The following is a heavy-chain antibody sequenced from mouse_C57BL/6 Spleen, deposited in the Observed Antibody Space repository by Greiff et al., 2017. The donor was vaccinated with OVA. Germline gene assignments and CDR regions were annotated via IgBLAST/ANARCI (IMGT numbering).Heavy chain of an antibody. Sequence: QVQLQQSGAELVKPGASVKLSCKASGYTFTSYWMHWVKQRPGQGLEWIGMIHPNSGSTNYNEKFKSKATLTVDKSSSTAYMQLSSLTSEDSAVYYCARFAVAPMDYWGQGTSVTVSS. CDR1: GYTFTSYW. J-gene: IGHJ4*01. CDR3: ARFAVAPMDY. CDR2: IHPNSGST. D-gene: IGHD1-1*02. V-gene: IGHV1-64*01.